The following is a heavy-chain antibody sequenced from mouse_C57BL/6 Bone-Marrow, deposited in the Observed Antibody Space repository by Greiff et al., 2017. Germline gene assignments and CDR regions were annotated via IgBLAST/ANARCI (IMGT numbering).Heavy chain of an antibody. D-gene: IGHD1-3*01. Sequence: VQLQQSGAELVRPGASVTLSCKASGYTFTDYEMHWVKQTPVHGLEWIGAIDPETGGTAYNQKFKGKAILTADKSSSTAYMDLRILTSEDSAVYYCTRFWYLRGWYFDVWGTGTTVTVSS. CDR1: GYTFTDYE. V-gene: IGHV1-15*01. J-gene: IGHJ1*03. CDR3: TRFWYLRGWYFDV. CDR2: IDPETGGT.